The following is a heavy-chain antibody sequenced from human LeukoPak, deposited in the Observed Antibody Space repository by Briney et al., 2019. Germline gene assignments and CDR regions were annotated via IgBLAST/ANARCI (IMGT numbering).Heavy chain of an antibody. V-gene: IGHV3-21*01. CDR1: GFTFSSYG. CDR2: INYSGKDI. J-gene: IGHJ6*03. CDR3: ARGDRDGYNSFYMYYYMDV. Sequence: PGRSLRLSCAASGFTFSSYGMHWVRQAPGKGLEWVSSINYSGKDIYYAESLKGRFTISRDNAKSSLYLQMHSLRAEDTALYFCARGDRDGYNSFYMYYYMDVWGKGTTVTISS. D-gene: IGHD5-24*01.